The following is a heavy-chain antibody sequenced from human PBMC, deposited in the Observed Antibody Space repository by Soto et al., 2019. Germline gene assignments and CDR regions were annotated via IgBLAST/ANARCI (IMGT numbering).Heavy chain of an antibody. CDR3: ARKNSYADRGFDDY. V-gene: IGHV3-21*05. CDR2: ISDTSSDI. CDR1: GFTFSSYS. J-gene: IGHJ4*02. Sequence: GGSLRLSCAASGFTFSSYSMIWVRQAPGKGLEWVSYISDTSSDIYYADSVKGRFTISSDNAKNSLYLQMDSQRADDTAVYCCARKNSYADRGFDDYWGQGA. D-gene: IGHD3-16*01.